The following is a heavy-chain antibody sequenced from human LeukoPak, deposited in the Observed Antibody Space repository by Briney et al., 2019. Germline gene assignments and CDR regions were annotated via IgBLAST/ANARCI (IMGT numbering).Heavy chain of an antibody. V-gene: IGHV3-53*01. CDR1: GFTVSSNY. CDR3: ARGGYDSIGYYSNPPDY. J-gene: IGHJ4*02. D-gene: IGHD3-22*01. CDR2: IYSGGST. Sequence: GGSLRLSCAASGFTVSSNYMSWVRQAPGKGLEWVSVIYSGGSTYYADSVKGRFTISRDNSKNTLYLQMNSLRAEDTAVYYCARGGYDSIGYYSNPPDYWGQGTLVTVSS.